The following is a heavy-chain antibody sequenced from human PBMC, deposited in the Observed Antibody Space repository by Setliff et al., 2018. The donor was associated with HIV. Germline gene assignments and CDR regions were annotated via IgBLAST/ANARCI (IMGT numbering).Heavy chain of an antibody. CDR2: INAGNGNT. CDR1: GYTLSELS. Sequence: ASVKVSCKVYGYTLSELSIHWVRQAPGKGLEWMGWINAGNGNTQFSQEFQGRVTITADESTSTAYMELSSLRSDDTAVYYCARDDHYYDSGSLYSDWYFDLWGRGTLVTVSS. CDR3: ARDDHYYDSGSLYSDWYFDL. D-gene: IGHD3-10*01. V-gene: IGHV1-3*01. J-gene: IGHJ2*01.